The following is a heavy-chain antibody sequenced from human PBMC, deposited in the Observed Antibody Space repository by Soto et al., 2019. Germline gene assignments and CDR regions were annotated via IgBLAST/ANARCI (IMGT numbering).Heavy chain of an antibody. CDR1: GYTFTSYY. D-gene: IGHD6-13*01. J-gene: IGHJ5*02. CDR3: ASNGYSSTWHSWFDP. CDR2: INPSGGST. Sequence: GASVKVSCKASGYTFTSYYMHWVRQAPGQGLEWMGIINPSGGSTSYAQKFQGRVTMTRDTSTSTVCMELSSLRSEDTAVYYCASNGYSSTWHSWFDPWGQGTLVTVSS. V-gene: IGHV1-46*03.